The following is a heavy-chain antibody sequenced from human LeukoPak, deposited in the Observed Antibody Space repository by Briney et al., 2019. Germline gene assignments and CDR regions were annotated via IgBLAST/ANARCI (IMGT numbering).Heavy chain of an antibody. V-gene: IGHV3-11*01. J-gene: IGHJ3*01. D-gene: IGHD6-25*01. Sequence: GGSLRLSCAASGFTFSDYYMSWIRQAPGKGLEWISYISGSGRTIHYADSVKGRLTISRDNAKNSLYLQMNSLRAEDTAVYYCARDWVGSFDAFDVWGQGTMVTVSS. CDR3: ARDWVGSFDAFDV. CDR1: GFTFSDYY. CDR2: ISGSGRTI.